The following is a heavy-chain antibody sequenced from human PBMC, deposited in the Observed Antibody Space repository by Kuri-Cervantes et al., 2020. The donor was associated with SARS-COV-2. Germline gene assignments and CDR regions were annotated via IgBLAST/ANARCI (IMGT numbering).Heavy chain of an antibody. D-gene: IGHD3-3*01. Sequence: GGSLRLSCAASGITFSSYAMSWVRQAPGKGLEWVSAITDDGGSTYHADSVKGRFTISRDNAKNSLYLQMNSLRAEDTAVYYCARTYDFWSGYSSALIDYWGQGTLVTVSS. CDR2: ITDDGGST. CDR3: ARTYDFWSGYSSALIDY. J-gene: IGHJ4*02. V-gene: IGHV3-23*01. CDR1: GITFSSYA.